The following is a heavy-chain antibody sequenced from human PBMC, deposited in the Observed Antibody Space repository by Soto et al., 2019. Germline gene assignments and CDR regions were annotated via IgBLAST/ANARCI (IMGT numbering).Heavy chain of an antibody. CDR1: GGTFSSYA. D-gene: IGHD1-7*01. J-gene: IGHJ3*02. CDR3: ARNGINGTTEGNAFDI. V-gene: IGHV1-69*06. Sequence: QVQLVQSGAEVKKPGSSVKVSCKASGGTFSSYAISWVRQAPGQGLEWMGGIIPTFGTANYAQKFQGRVTITANKSSSTAYMELSSLRSEDTAVYYCARNGINGTTEGNAFDIWGQGTMVTVSS. CDR2: IIPTFGTA.